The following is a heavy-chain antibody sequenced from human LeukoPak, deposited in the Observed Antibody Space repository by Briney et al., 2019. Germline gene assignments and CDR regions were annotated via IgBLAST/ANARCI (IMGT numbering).Heavy chain of an antibody. CDR2: ISSSGTII. D-gene: IGHD6-13*01. CDR3: AKSIAAAGLFDP. J-gene: IGHJ5*02. V-gene: IGHV3-23*01. CDR1: GFTFSSYA. Sequence: GGSLRLSCAASGFTFSSYAMNWVRQAPGKGLEWISYISSSGTIIYYADSVKGRFTISRDNSKNTLYLQMNSLRAEDTAVYYCAKSIAAAGLFDPWGQGTLVTVPS.